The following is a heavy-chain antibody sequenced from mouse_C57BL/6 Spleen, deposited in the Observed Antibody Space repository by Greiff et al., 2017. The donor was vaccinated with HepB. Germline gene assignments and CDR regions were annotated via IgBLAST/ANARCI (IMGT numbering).Heavy chain of an antibody. CDR1: GYTFTSYG. Sequence: QVHVKQSGAELARPGASVKLSCKASGYTFTSYGIRWVKQRTGQGLEWIGEIYPGSGNTYYNEKFKGKATLTADKSSSTAYMELRSLTSEDSAVYVCARRDDYGRSYCWYFDVGGTGTTVTVSS. V-gene: IGHV1-81*01. D-gene: IGHD1-1*01. J-gene: IGHJ1*03. CDR2: IYPGSGNT. CDR3: ARRDDYGRSYCWYFDV.